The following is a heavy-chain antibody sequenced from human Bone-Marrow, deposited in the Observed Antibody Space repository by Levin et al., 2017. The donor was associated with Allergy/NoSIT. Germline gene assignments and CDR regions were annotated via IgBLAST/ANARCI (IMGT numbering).Heavy chain of an antibody. Sequence: GGSLRLSCAASGFTFSSYWMSWVRQAPGKGLEWVANIKQDGSEKYYVDSVKGRFTISRDNAKNSLYLQMNSLRAEDTAVYYCARGAVGSTSCYDRSGKDAFDIWGQGTMVTVSS. CDR2: IKQDGSEK. D-gene: IGHD2-2*01. J-gene: IGHJ3*02. CDR1: GFTFSSYW. CDR3: ARGAVGSTSCYDRSGKDAFDI. V-gene: IGHV3-7*03.